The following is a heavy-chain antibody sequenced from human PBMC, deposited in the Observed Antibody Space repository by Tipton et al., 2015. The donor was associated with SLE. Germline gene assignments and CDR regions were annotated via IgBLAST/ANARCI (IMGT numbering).Heavy chain of an antibody. Sequence: QLVQSGAEVKKPGASVKVSCKASGYTFKSFAISWVRQAPGQGLEWMGLITTYSGNTHYAQKFQGRVTLTTETSTSTAYMELRSLRSDDTAVYYCARLKVAEYYYYGMDVWGQGTTVTVSS. CDR2: ITTYSGNT. CDR1: GYTFKSFA. V-gene: IGHV1-18*01. CDR3: ARLKVAEYYYYGMDV. J-gene: IGHJ6*02.